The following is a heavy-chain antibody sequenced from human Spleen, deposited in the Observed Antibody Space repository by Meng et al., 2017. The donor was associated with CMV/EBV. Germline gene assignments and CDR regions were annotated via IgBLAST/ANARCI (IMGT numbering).Heavy chain of an antibody. Sequence: LTCTVSGGSMNSYYGSWIRQSPGKGLEWIAYMYSSGSTKYNPSLKSRVTISLDTSKNQLSLNLSSVTAADTAMYYCARVLLPWGPFDCWGQGTLVTVSS. CDR2: MYSSGST. J-gene: IGHJ4*02. CDR1: GGSMNSYY. CDR3: ARVLLPWGPFDC. D-gene: IGHD2/OR15-2a*01. V-gene: IGHV4-59*01.